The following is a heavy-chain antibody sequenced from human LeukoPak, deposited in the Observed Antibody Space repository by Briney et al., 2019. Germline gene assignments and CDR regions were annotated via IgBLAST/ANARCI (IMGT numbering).Heavy chain of an antibody. CDR1: GGTLSSYA. D-gene: IGHD6-13*01. J-gene: IGHJ4*02. V-gene: IGHV1-69*04. Sequence: SVKVSCKASGGTLSSYAISWVRQAPGQRLEWMGKIIPNLGIANYAQKFQGRVTITADKSTSTAYMELSSLRSEDTAVYYCARDEDSSSWYVFDYWGQGTLVTVSS. CDR2: IIPNLGIA. CDR3: ARDEDSSSWYVFDY.